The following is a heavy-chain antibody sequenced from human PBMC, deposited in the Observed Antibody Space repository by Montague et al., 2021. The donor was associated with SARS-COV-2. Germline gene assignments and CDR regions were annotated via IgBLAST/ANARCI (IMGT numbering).Heavy chain of an antibody. CDR2: TDRDGYEV. D-gene: IGHD2-2*01. Sequence: SLRLSCAASRFSFSSYRMTWIRQAPGKGPEWVATTDRDGYEVYYVDSVKGRFTISRDNARNSLYLQLTSLRGEDTAVYYCARGGRGTSYYWEYWGQGTLVTVSS. V-gene: IGHV3-7*01. CDR3: ARGGRGTSYYWEY. CDR1: RFSFSSYR. J-gene: IGHJ4*02.